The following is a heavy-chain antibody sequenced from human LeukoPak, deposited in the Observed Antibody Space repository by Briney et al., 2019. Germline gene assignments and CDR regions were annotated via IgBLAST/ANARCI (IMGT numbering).Heavy chain of an antibody. V-gene: IGHV3-30-3*01. CDR2: FSYDGSSK. D-gene: IGHD5-12*01. Sequence: GGSLRLSCAASGFVFRNYAMHWVRQAPGKGLEWVTLFSYDGSSKYYADSVRGRFTISRDNSKNTLYLQMNSLRADDSAVYYCARGKGSESGYDYFLDYWGQGTLVTVSS. J-gene: IGHJ4*02. CDR1: GFVFRNYA. CDR3: ARGKGSESGYDYFLDY.